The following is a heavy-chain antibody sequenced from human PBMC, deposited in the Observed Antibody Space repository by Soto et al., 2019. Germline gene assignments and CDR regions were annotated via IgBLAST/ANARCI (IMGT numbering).Heavy chain of an antibody. CDR2: VSGSGGST. J-gene: IGHJ6*01. CDR1: GFTFSNYA. Sequence: EVQLLVSGGGLVQPGGSLRLSCAASGFTFSNYAMSWVRQAPGKGLEWVSAVSGSGGSTYYADSVKGRFTISSDNSKNTLFLQMNSLRAEDTAVYFCAKKGYCSGGSCYSYAMDVW. D-gene: IGHD2-15*01. V-gene: IGHV3-23*01. CDR3: AKKGYCSGGSCYSYAMDV.